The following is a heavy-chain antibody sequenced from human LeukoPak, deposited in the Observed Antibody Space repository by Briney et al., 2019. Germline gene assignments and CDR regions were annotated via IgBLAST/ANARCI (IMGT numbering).Heavy chain of an antibody. CDR1: GFTFSSYG. Sequence: GGSLRLSCAASGFTFSSYGMHWVRQAPGKGLEWVAFIRYDGSNKYYADSVKGRFTISRDNSKNTLYLQMNSLRAEDTAVYDCAKGGSGYSYGSPWYFDYWGQGTLVTVSS. D-gene: IGHD5-18*01. J-gene: IGHJ4*02. CDR2: IRYDGSNK. CDR3: AKGGSGYSYGSPWYFDY. V-gene: IGHV3-30*02.